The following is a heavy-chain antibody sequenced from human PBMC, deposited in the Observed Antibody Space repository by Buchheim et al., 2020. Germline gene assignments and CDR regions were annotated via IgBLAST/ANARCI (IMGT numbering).Heavy chain of an antibody. CDR2: VRPNSGDT. CDR1: GYTFTAYP. J-gene: IGHJ5*02. D-gene: IGHD3/OR15-3a*01. CDR3: ARDWYGLWAGYYFDL. V-gene: IGHV1-2*06. Sequence: KKPGASVKVSCKVSGYTFTAYPIHWVRQAPGQGLEWMGRVRPNSGDTTYAEKFQGRLIFTTDTSVTTAFMELSGLTSDDTAVYYCARDWYGLWAGYYFDLWGQGTL.